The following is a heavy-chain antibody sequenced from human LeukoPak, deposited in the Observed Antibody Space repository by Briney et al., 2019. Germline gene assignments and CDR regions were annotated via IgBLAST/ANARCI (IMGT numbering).Heavy chain of an antibody. CDR3: AKNSLLRGYPYNWFDP. CDR2: IWYDGSNK. V-gene: IGHV3-33*06. CDR1: GFTFSSYG. D-gene: IGHD3-22*01. Sequence: PGRSLRLSCAASGFTFSSYGMHWVRQAPGKGLEWVAVIWYDGSNKYYADSVKGRFTISRDNSKNTLYLQMNSLRAEDTAVYCCAKNSLLRGYPYNWFDPWGQGTLVTVSS. J-gene: IGHJ5*02.